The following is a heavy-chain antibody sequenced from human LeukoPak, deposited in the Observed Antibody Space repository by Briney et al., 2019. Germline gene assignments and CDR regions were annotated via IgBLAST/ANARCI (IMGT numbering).Heavy chain of an antibody. V-gene: IGHV1-46*01. CDR1: GYTFTSYF. J-gene: IGHJ6*02. CDR3: ARVELNYGMDV. D-gene: IGHD1-7*01. CDR2: INPSDGST. Sequence: GASVKVSCKASGYTFTSYFMHWVRHAPGQWLEWMGIINPSDGSTSYAQKFQGRVTMTRATSTSTVYMELSSLRSEDTAVYYCARVELNYGMDVWGQGTTVTVSS.